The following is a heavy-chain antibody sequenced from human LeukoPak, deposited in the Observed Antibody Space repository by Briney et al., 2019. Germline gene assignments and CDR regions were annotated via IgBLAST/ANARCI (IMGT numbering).Heavy chain of an antibody. Sequence: GGSLRLSCVASGFILSNYPMHWVRQAPDKRLEWLGFLSPEQTNMYADSVKGRFAISRDNSKNTMYIQMTDLRPEDTAMFYCAKEGGSSGHAGYFDNWGQGTLVTVSS. CDR3: AKEGGSSGHAGYFDN. D-gene: IGHD3-22*01. CDR2: LSPEQTNM. V-gene: IGHV3-30*09. J-gene: IGHJ4*02. CDR1: GFILSNYP.